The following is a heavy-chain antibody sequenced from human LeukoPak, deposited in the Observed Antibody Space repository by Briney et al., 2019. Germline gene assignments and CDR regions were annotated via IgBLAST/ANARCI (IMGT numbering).Heavy chain of an antibody. CDR1: GFTFSGYP. CDR3: ARVKGHSSGWYHGMDV. Sequence: GGSLRLSCAASGFTFSGYPIHWVRQAPGKGLEWVAVISYDGSNKYYADSVKGRFTISRDNSKNTLYLQMNSLRAEDTAVYYCARVKGHSSGWYHGMDVWGQGTTVTVSS. J-gene: IGHJ6*02. CDR2: ISYDGSNK. D-gene: IGHD6-19*01. V-gene: IGHV3-30-3*01.